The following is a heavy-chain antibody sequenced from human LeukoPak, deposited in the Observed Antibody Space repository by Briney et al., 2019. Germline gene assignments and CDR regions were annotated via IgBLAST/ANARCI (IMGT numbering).Heavy chain of an antibody. CDR3: ARDNSVEDTAWWFDP. J-gene: IGHJ5*02. D-gene: IGHD4-23*01. CDR2: INPSGGST. CDR1: GYTFTSYY. Sequence: PSVKVSCKASGYTFTSYYMHWVRQAPGQGLEWMGIINPSGGSTSYAQKFQGRVTMTRDMSTSTDYMGLRSLRSEDTAVYYCARDNSVEDTAWWFDPWGQGTLVTVSS. V-gene: IGHV1-46*01.